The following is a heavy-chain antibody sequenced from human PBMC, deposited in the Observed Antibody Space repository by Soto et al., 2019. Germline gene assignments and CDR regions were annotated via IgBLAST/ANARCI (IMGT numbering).Heavy chain of an antibody. J-gene: IGHJ6*02. D-gene: IGHD2-8*01. CDR1: GGTFSSYA. CDR3: AREGRELYYGSYGMDV. CDR2: IIPIFGTA. Sequence: SVKVSCKASGGTFSSYAISWVRQAPGQGLEWMGGIIPIFGTANYAQKFQGRVTITADESTSTAYMELSSLRSEDTAVYYCAREGRELYYGSYGMDVWGQGTTVTVSS. V-gene: IGHV1-69*13.